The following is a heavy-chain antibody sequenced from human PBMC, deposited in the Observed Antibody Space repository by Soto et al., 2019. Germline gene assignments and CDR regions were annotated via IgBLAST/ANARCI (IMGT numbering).Heavy chain of an antibody. J-gene: IGHJ6*02. Sequence: EVQLVESGGGLVKPGGSLRLSCAASAFTSSNAWMTWVRQAPGKGLEWIGRIKSRSDGGTTDYAAPVKGRFVISRDDSKNTLYLQMNSRKTDDTAVYYCTNVSGPWAVSGMNVWGPGTTVIVSS. CDR3: TNVSGPWAVSGMNV. CDR1: AFTSSNAW. D-gene: IGHD3-10*01. V-gene: IGHV3-15*01. CDR2: IKSRSDGGTT.